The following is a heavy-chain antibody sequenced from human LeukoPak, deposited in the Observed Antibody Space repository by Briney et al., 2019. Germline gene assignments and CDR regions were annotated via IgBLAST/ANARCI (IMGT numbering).Heavy chain of an antibody. J-gene: IGHJ5*02. CDR1: GDSVSSNSAT. CDR3: ARDLGYSSGWYRSDWFDP. Sequence: SQTLSLTCAISGDSVSSNSATWTWIRQSPSRGLEWLGRTYYRSKWYNDYAVSVISRITINPDTSKNQFSLQLNSVTAADTAVYYCARDLGYSSGWYRSDWFDPWGQGTLVTVSS. V-gene: IGHV6-1*01. D-gene: IGHD6-19*01. CDR2: TYYRSKWYN.